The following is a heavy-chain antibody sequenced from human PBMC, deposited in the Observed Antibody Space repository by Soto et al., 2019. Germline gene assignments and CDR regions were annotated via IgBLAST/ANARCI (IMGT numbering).Heavy chain of an antibody. Sequence: GGSLRLSCAAAGFTFRDAGMNWVRQAPGKGLEWVGLIKSKTDGGTTDYAAPVKGRFTISRDDSKNTLYLQMNSLKTEDAAVYYCMTDRQYRPAYWGQGTLVTVSS. CDR2: IKSKTDGGTT. D-gene: IGHD3-16*02. CDR3: MTDRQYRPAY. J-gene: IGHJ4*02. V-gene: IGHV3-15*07. CDR1: GFTFRDAG.